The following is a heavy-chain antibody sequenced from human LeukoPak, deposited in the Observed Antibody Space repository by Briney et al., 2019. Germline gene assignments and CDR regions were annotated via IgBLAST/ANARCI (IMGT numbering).Heavy chain of an antibody. D-gene: IGHD3-10*01. CDR1: GFTFSSYG. Sequence: PGGSLRLSCAASGFTFSSYGMHWVRQAPGKGLEWVAVIWYDGSNKYYADSVKGRFTISRDNSKNTLYLQMNSLRAEDTAVYYCASFYYGSYTSLGYWGQGTLVTVSS. J-gene: IGHJ4*02. V-gene: IGHV3-33*01. CDR2: IWYDGSNK. CDR3: ASFYYGSYTSLGY.